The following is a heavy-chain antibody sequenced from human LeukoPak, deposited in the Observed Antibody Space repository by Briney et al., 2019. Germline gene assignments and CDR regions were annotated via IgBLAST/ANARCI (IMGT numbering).Heavy chain of an antibody. CDR1: GGTFSSYA. Sequence: SVKVSCEASGGTFSSYAISWVRQAPGQGLEWMGGIIPIFGTANYAQKFQGRVTITADESTSTAYMELSSLRSEDTAVYYCATGHDSSGYGGFDYWGQGTLVTVSS. V-gene: IGHV1-69*13. CDR3: ATGHDSSGYGGFDY. CDR2: IIPIFGTA. J-gene: IGHJ4*02. D-gene: IGHD3-22*01.